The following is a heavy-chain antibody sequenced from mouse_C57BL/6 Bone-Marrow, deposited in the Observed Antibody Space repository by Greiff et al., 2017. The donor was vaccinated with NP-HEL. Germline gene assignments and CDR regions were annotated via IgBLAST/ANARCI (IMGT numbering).Heavy chain of an antibody. Sequence: EVQLQQSGPELVKPGASVKISCKASGYTFTDYYMNWVKQSHGKSLEWIGDINPNNGGTSYHKKFKGKATLSIVKSSTTAYMEVRRLTSEDAAVYYCARGTVVATEYFDVWGTGTPGTVSS. D-gene: IGHD1-1*01. J-gene: IGHJ1*03. CDR2: INPNNGGT. CDR3: ARGTVVATEYFDV. CDR1: GYTFTDYY. V-gene: IGHV1-26*01.